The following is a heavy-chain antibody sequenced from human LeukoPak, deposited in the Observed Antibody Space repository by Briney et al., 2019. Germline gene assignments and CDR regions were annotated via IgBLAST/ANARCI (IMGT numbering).Heavy chain of an antibody. CDR3: TRDPPAVAINTYA. J-gene: IGHJ5*02. Sequence: GGSLRPSCAASGVSVSSNFMIWVRQAPGKGLEWVSLIYSGGETSYADSVKGRFSISRDNSKNTLYLQMNSLRVEDTAVYYCTRDPPAVAINTYAWGQGTLVTVSS. V-gene: IGHV3-66*01. D-gene: IGHD6-13*01. CDR1: GVSVSSNF. CDR2: IYSGGET.